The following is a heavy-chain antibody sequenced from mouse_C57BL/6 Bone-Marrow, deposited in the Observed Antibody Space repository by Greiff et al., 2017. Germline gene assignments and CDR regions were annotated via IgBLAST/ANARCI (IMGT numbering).Heavy chain of an antibody. CDR1: GYTFTSYW. CDR3: ASNKSNLYYFDY. J-gene: IGHJ2*01. Sequence: QVQLQQPGAELVKPGASVKLSCKASGYTFTSYWMHWVKQRPGQGLEWIGMIHPNSGSTNYNEKLKSKATLTVDKSSSTAYMQLSSLTSEDSAVYYCASNKSNLYYFDYWGQGTTLTVSS. D-gene: IGHD2-5*01. CDR2: IHPNSGST. V-gene: IGHV1-64*01.